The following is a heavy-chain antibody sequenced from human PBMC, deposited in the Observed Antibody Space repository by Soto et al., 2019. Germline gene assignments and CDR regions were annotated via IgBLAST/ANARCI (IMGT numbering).Heavy chain of an antibody. D-gene: IGHD2-21*01. CDR2: ISSRNNDM. Sequence: EVQLVESGGGLVKPEGSLRLSCAASGFTFSSYSMNWVRQAPGKGLEWVSTISSRNNDMYYVDSVKGRFTISRDNARNSVYLQMNSLSADDTAVYYCARDVNGGFCGAWGQGTLVTVSS. CDR3: ARDVNGGFCGA. V-gene: IGHV3-21*01. J-gene: IGHJ5*02. CDR1: GFTFSSYS.